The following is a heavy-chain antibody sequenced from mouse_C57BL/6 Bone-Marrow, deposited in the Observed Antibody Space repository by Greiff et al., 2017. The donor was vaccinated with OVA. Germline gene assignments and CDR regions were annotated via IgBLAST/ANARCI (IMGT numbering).Heavy chain of an antibody. D-gene: IGHD4-1*01. V-gene: IGHV5-9-1*02. J-gene: IGHJ3*01. CDR3: TREAWEGFAY. CDR2: ISSGGDYI. Sequence: EVQLVESGEGLVKPGGSLKLSCAASGFTFSSYAMSWVRQTPEKRLEWVAYISSGGDYIYYADTVKGRFTISRDTARNTLYLQMSSLKSEDTAMYYCTREAWEGFAYWGQGTLVTVSA. CDR1: GFTFSSYA.